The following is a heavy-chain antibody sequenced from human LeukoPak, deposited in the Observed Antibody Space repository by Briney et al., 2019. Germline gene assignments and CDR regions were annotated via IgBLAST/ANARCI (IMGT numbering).Heavy chain of an antibody. V-gene: IGHV3-21*01. Sequence: GGSLRLSCAGSGFPFSSHGMNWVRQAPGKGLEWVSSISSSSSYIYYADSVKGRFTISRDNAKNSLYLQMNSLRAEDTAVYYCAKGGIDYWGQGTLVTVSS. CDR2: ISSSSSYI. CDR3: AKGGIDY. CDR1: GFPFSSHG. J-gene: IGHJ4*02. D-gene: IGHD1-14*01.